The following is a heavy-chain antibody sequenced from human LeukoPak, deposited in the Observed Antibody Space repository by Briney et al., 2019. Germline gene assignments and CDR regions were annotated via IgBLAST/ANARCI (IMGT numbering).Heavy chain of an antibody. D-gene: IGHD3-22*01. Sequence: GGSLSLSCAASGFTFSSYSLNWVRQAPGKGLEGVSFISSSSSYIYYANSVKGRFTISRDNAKNSLYLQMNSLRAEDSAVYYCARGASEYYYDSSGSELGYWGQGTLVTVSS. CDR1: GFTFSSYS. CDR3: ARGASEYYYDSSGSELGY. J-gene: IGHJ4*02. CDR2: ISSSSSYI. V-gene: IGHV3-21*01.